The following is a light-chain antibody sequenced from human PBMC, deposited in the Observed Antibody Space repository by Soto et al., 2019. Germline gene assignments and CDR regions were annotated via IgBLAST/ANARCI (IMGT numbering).Light chain of an antibody. J-gene: IGLJ1*01. CDR3: SSFTTTSTHV. CDR1: SSDIGAYDY. CDR2: EVN. V-gene: IGLV2-14*01. Sequence: QSALTQPASLSGSPGQSITISCTGTSSDIGAYDYVSWFQQHPGKAPKLMISEVNNRPSGVSNRFSGSKSGNTAYLTISWLQVEDEAEYFCSSFTTTSTHVFGTGTKLTVL.